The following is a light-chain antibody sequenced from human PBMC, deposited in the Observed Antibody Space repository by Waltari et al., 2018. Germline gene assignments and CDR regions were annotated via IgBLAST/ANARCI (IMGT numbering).Light chain of an antibody. J-gene: IGKJ1*01. V-gene: IGKV3-20*01. CDR1: QSVSRF. Sequence: EIVLTQSPGTLSLSPGERGTLSCRASQSVSRFLAWYQQKPGQAPRLLIYGASTRATGIPDRFSGSGSGTDFSLTISRLEPEDFAVYYCQKYDRLPATFGQETKVEIK. CDR3: QKYDRLPAT. CDR2: GAS.